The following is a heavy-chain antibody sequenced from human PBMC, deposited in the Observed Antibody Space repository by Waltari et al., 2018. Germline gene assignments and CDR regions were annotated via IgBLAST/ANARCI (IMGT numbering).Heavy chain of an antibody. Sequence: QVQLVESGGGVVQPGRSLRLSCAASGFTFSSYAMHWFRQAPGKGLEWVAVISYDGSNKYYADSVKGRFTISRDNSKNTLYLQMNSLRAEDTAVYYCAREHGDYRNYFDYWGQGTLVTVSS. CDR1: GFTFSSYA. D-gene: IGHD4-17*01. CDR2: ISYDGSNK. CDR3: AREHGDYRNYFDY. J-gene: IGHJ4*02. V-gene: IGHV3-30*01.